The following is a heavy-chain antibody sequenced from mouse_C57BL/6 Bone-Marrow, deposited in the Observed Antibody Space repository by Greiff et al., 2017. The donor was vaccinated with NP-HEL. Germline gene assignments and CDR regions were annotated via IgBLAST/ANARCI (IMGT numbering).Heavy chain of an antibody. D-gene: IGHD2-12*01. CDR2: ISSGSSTI. Sequence: EVKLVESGGGLMKPGGSLKLSCAASGFTFSDYGMHWVRQAPEKGLEWVAYISSGSSTIYYADTVKGRFTISRDNAKNTLFLQMTSLRSEDTAMYYCARRYRGLYYYAMDYWGQGTSVTVSS. V-gene: IGHV5-17*01. CDR3: ARRYRGLYYYAMDY. J-gene: IGHJ4*01. CDR1: GFTFSDYG.